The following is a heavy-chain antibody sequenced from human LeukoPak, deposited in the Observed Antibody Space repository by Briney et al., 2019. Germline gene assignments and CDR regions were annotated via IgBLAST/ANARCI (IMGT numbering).Heavy chain of an antibody. J-gene: IGHJ4*02. D-gene: IGHD4-17*01. Sequence: GGSLRLSCAASGFTFSSYAMSWVRQAPGRGLEWVSVISGSGGSTYYADSVKGRFTISRDNSKNTLYLQMNSLRAEDTAVYYCAKGGMTTVYFDYWGQGTLVTVSS. CDR2: ISGSGGST. CDR3: AKGGMTTVYFDY. V-gene: IGHV3-23*01. CDR1: GFTFSSYA.